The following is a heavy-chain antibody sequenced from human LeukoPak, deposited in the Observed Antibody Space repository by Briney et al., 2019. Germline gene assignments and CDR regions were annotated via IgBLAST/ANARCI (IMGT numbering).Heavy chain of an antibody. Sequence: PGGSLRLSCAASGFTCSSYWMSWVRQAPGKGLEWVANIKQDGSEKYNVDSVKGRFTISRDNAKNSLYLQMNSLRAEDTAVYYCARGSYWVDCWGQGTLVTVSS. CDR2: IKQDGSEK. CDR1: GFTCSSYW. V-gene: IGHV3-7*01. CDR3: ARGSYWVDC. J-gene: IGHJ4*02. D-gene: IGHD2-8*02.